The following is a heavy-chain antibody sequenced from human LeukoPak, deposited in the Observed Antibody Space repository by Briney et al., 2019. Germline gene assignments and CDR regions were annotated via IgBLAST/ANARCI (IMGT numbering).Heavy chain of an antibody. Sequence: ASVKVSCKASGYTFTSYGISWVRQAPGQGLEWMGWISAYNGNTNYAQKLQGRVTMTTDTSTSTAYMELRSLRSDDTAVYYCARALWGSSWYYFDYWGQGTLVTVSS. D-gene: IGHD6-13*01. CDR2: ISAYNGNT. V-gene: IGHV1-18*01. CDR1: GYTFTSYG. CDR3: ARALWGSSWYYFDY. J-gene: IGHJ4*02.